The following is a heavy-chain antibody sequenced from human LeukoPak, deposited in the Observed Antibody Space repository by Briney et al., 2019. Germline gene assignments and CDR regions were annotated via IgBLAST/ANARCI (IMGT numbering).Heavy chain of an antibody. CDR1: GGTYSSYS. CDR3: ARGPSTVSSFYEH. CDR2: INPNLGLP. Sequence: ASVKVSCKASGGTYSSYSISWVRQAPGQGLEWVGRINPNLGLPSHTQKLQGRVTITADKSTRTVYMELSSLRSEDTAVYYCARGPSTVSSFYEHWGQGTQVTVSS. D-gene: IGHD3-3*02. J-gene: IGHJ4*02. V-gene: IGHV1-69*04.